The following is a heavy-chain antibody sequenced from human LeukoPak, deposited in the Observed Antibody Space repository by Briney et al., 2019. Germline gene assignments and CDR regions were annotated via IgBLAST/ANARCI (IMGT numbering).Heavy chain of an antibody. J-gene: IGHJ4*02. D-gene: IGHD4-23*01. CDR3: AATPTVVTPVFY. CDR1: GGSISSYY. V-gene: IGHV4-59*01. Sequence: SETLSLTCTVSGGSISSYYWSWIRQPPGKGLEWIGYIYYSGSTNYNPSLKSRVTISVDTSKNQFSLKLSSVTAADTAVYYCAATPTVVTPVFYWGQGTLVTVSS. CDR2: IYYSGST.